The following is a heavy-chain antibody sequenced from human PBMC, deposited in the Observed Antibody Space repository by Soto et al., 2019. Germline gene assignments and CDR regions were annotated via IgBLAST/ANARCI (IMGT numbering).Heavy chain of an antibody. CDR2: SSSSGSTI. Sequence: QVQLVESGGGLVKPGGSLRLSCAASGFTFSDYYMSWIRQAPGKGLEWVSYSSSSGSTIYYADSVKGRFTISRYNDKPSLYLHMNSLSDEDTAVYYCAGYFTNGVCPAYYGMDVWGQGTTVTVSS. V-gene: IGHV3-11*01. CDR3: AGYFTNGVCPAYYGMDV. D-gene: IGHD2-8*01. CDR1: GFTFSDYY. J-gene: IGHJ6*02.